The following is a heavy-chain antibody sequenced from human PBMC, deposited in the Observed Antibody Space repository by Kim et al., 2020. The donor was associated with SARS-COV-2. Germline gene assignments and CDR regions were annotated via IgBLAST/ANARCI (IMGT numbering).Heavy chain of an antibody. J-gene: IGHJ6*02. D-gene: IGHD4-4*01. V-gene: IGHV4-59*01. CDR3: ARSHYINYVYYYYYGMDV. Sequence: KIRVTISVDTSKNQFSLKLSSVTAADTAVYYCARSHYINYVYYYYYGMDVWGQGTTVTVSS.